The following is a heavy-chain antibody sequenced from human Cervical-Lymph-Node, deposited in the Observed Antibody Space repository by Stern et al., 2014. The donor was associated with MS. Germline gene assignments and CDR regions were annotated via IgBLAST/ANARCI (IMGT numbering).Heavy chain of an antibody. V-gene: IGHV4-61*01. Sequence: QVQLQESGPGLVKPSETLSLTCTVSGDSISRRSYYWRWIRQPPGKGLEWIGFIYYGGSTKYNPSLSSRVTILQDSSKNQISLKLNSVTAADSAVYYCARDGYSSTEYYLEYWGQGILVTVSS. CDR1: GDSISRRSYY. J-gene: IGHJ4*02. CDR3: ARDGYSSTEYYLEY. D-gene: IGHD2-2*01. CDR2: IYYGGST.